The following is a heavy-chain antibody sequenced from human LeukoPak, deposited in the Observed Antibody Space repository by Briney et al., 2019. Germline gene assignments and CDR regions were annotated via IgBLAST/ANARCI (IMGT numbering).Heavy chain of an antibody. CDR3: ARDFTPEWFDIH. CDR2: ISYDGSDE. D-gene: IGHD3-3*01. J-gene: IGHJ4*02. CDR1: GLAFSSYS. V-gene: IGHV3-30*04. Sequence: GGSLRLSCVASGLAFSSYSMHWVRQAPGKGLEWVGVISYDGSDEYYTDSVKGRLTISRDNSKNTVYLQMNSLRADDTAVYYCARDFTPEWFDIHWGQGTLVTVS.